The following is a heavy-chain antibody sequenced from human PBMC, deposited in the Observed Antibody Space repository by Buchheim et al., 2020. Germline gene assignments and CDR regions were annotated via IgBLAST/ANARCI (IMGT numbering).Heavy chain of an antibody. V-gene: IGHV3-30*18. J-gene: IGHJ4*02. CDR3: AKDPPVDY. Sequence: QVQLVESGGGVVQPGRSLRLSCAASGFTFSSYGMHWVRQAPGKGLECVAVLSYDGSNKYYADSVKGRFTISRDNSKNTLYLQMNSLRAEDTAVYYCAKDPPVDYWGQGTL. D-gene: IGHD4-17*01. CDR2: LSYDGSNK. CDR1: GFTFSSYG.